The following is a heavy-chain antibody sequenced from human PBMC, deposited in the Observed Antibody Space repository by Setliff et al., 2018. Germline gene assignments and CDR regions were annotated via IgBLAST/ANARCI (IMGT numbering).Heavy chain of an antibody. CDR3: ARGRAGHSGH. D-gene: IGHD6-19*01. CDR1: GGSISSGGYY. CDR2: IYYSGSTS. J-gene: IGHJ4*02. V-gene: IGHV4-31*03. Sequence: PSETLSLTCTVSGGSISSGGYYWSWIRQHPGKGLEWIGYIYYSGSTSYYNPSLKSRVTISVDTSKNQFSLKLGSVTAADTAVYYCARGRAGHSGHWGQGTLVTVSS.